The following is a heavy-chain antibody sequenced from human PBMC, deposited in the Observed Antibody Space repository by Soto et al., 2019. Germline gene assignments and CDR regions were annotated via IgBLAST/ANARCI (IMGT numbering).Heavy chain of an antibody. Sequence: QIQLVESGGGVVQPGASQRLSCEASGFALSSYGMHWVRQAPGKGLEWVATISYNGNNQYYADSVRGRFTISRDNSMSTLYLQMSGLRPEDTAVYFCAKDRGHLAVAAITGGGDLDKWDQGTMVTVSS. CDR2: ISYNGNNQ. CDR1: GFALSSYG. V-gene: IGHV3-30*18. J-gene: IGHJ3*01. CDR3: AKDRGHLAVAAITGGGDLDK. D-gene: IGHD6-19*01.